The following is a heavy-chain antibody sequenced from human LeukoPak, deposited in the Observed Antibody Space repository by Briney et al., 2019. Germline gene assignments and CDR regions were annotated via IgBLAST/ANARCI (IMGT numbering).Heavy chain of an antibody. J-gene: IGHJ4*02. Sequence: SVKVSCKASGYTFSGHYMQWVRPAPRQGLEWMGGIIPIFGTANYAQKFQGRVTITADESTSTAYMELRSLRSEDTAVYYCARGHPLEAQIDYWGQGTLVTVSS. CDR3: ARGHPLEAQIDY. D-gene: IGHD3-3*01. CDR1: GYTFSGHY. CDR2: IIPIFGTA. V-gene: IGHV1-69*13.